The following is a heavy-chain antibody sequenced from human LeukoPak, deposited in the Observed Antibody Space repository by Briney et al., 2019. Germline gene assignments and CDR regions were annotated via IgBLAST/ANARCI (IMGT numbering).Heavy chain of an antibody. CDR1: GFTFSSYA. V-gene: IGHV3-23*01. Sequence: PGGSLRLSCAASGFTFSSYAMSWVREAPGKGLEWVSAISGSGGSTYYADSVKGRFTISRDNSKNTLYLQMNSLRAEDTAVYYCAKGEDYYDSSGYYQFDYWGQGTLVTVSS. CDR2: ISGSGGST. J-gene: IGHJ4*02. D-gene: IGHD3-22*01. CDR3: AKGEDYYDSSGYYQFDY.